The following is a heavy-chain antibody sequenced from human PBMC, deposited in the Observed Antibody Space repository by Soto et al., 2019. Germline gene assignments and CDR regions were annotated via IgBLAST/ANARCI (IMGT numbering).Heavy chain of an antibody. D-gene: IGHD1-26*01. CDR3: ARGPSGGTQDYYYYYGMDV. Sequence: QVQLVQSGAEVKKPGSSVKVSCKASGGTFSSYAISWVRQAPGQGLEWMGGIIPIFGTANYAQKFQGRVTITADESTSTAYMELSSLRSEDTAVYYCARGPSGGTQDYYYYYGMDVWAQGTTVTVSS. V-gene: IGHV1-69*12. CDR2: IIPIFGTA. J-gene: IGHJ6*02. CDR1: GGTFSSYA.